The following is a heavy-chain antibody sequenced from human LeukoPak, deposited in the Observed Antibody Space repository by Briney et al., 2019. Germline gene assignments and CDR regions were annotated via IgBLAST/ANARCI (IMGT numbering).Heavy chain of an antibody. V-gene: IGHV1-2*02. CDR2: ISPNSGGT. D-gene: IGHD1-14*01. CDR3: ARPLTTSGWYFDL. CDR1: GYTFTGFY. Sequence: GASVKVSCKASGYTFTGFYIHWVRQAPGQGLEWMGWISPNSGGTNYAQKFQDRVTMTRDTSISTAYMELSSLKSDDTAVYYCARPLTTSGWYFDLWGRGTLVTVTS. J-gene: IGHJ2*01.